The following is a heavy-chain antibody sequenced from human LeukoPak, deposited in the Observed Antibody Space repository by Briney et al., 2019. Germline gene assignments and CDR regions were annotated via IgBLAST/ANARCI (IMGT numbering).Heavy chain of an antibody. CDR2: IFHSGST. Sequence: PSETLSLTCTVSGGSISSSPYYWGWIRQPPGEGLEWIGSIFHSGSTYFNPSLKSRLTMSADTSKNQFSLSLSFVTAADTAVYYCARGEYWVRFWGRGTLVTVSS. CDR1: GGSISSSPYY. CDR3: ARGEYWVRF. D-gene: IGHD2/OR15-2a*01. J-gene: IGHJ4*02. V-gene: IGHV4-39*01.